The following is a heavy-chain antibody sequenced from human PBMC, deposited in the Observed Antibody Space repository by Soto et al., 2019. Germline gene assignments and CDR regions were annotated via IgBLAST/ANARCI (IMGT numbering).Heavy chain of an antibody. D-gene: IGHD4-4*01. CDR3: ARDRGLYSTYYYYGMDV. CDR1: GFTFSSYA. V-gene: IGHV3-30-3*01. J-gene: IGHJ6*02. Sequence: LRLSCAASGFTFSSYAMHWVRQAPGKGLEWVAVISYDGSNKYYADSVKGRFTISRDNSKNTLYLQMNSLRAEDTAVYYCARDRGLYSTYYYYGMDVWGQGTTVTVSS. CDR2: ISYDGSNK.